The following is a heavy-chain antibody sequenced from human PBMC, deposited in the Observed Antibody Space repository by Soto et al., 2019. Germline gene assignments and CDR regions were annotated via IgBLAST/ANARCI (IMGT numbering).Heavy chain of an antibody. CDR3: ARDHTGTYCSSTSCPRRHAFDI. V-gene: IGHV3-20*01. CDR2: INWNGGST. Sequence: GGSLRLSCAASGFTFDDYGMSWVRQAPGKGLEWVSGINWNGGSTGYADSVKGRFTISRDNAKNSLYLQMNSLRAEDTALYHCARDHTGTYCSSTSCPRRHAFDIWRQGTMVTVSS. D-gene: IGHD2-2*01. CDR1: GFTFDDYG. J-gene: IGHJ3*02.